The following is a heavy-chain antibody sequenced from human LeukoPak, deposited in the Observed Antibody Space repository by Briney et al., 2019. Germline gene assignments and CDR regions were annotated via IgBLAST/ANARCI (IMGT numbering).Heavy chain of an antibody. Sequence: GGSLRLSCAASGFTFSDYYMSWLRQAPGKGLEWVSYISSSGSTIYYADSVKGRFTISRDNAKNSLYLQMNSLRAEDTAVYYCAREYCGGDCYLYFDYWGQGTLVTVSS. CDR1: GFTFSDYY. J-gene: IGHJ4*02. D-gene: IGHD2-21*02. CDR2: ISSSGSTI. CDR3: AREYCGGDCYLYFDY. V-gene: IGHV3-11*04.